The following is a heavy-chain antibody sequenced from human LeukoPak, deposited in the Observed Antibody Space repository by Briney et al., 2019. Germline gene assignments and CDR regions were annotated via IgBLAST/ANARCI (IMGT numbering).Heavy chain of an antibody. CDR2: IKQDGSEK. CDR1: GFTLISYW. V-gene: IGHV3-7*01. D-gene: IGHD6-13*01. CDR3: ARDLAAAGTLTDY. Sequence: GGSLRLSCAASGFTLISYWMSWVRQAPGKGLEWVANIKQDGSEKYYVDSVKGRFTISRDNAKNSLYLQMNSLRAEDTAVYYCARDLAAAGTLTDYWGQGTLVTVSS. J-gene: IGHJ4*02.